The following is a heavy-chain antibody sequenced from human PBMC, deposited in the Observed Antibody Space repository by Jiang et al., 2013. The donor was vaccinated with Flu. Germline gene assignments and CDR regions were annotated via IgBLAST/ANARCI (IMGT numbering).Heavy chain of an antibody. J-gene: IGHJ6*02. CDR3: AGTREDYFYYAMDV. V-gene: IGHV1-46*01. CDR2: SNPSGGGT. Sequence: WVRQAPGQGLEWMGLSNPSGGGTTYARDFQGRLTMTRDTSTSTVTMELSSLRSEDTAVYYCAGTREDYFYYAMDVWGQGTTVTVSS. D-gene: IGHD5-24*01.